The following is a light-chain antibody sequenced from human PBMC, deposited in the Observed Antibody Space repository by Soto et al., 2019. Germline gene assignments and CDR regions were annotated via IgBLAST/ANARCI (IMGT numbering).Light chain of an antibody. CDR2: DVT. V-gene: IGLV2-8*01. CDR1: SSDVGTHGY. Sequence: QAVLTQPPSASGSPGQSVTISCTGTSSDVGTHGYVSWYQQHAGKAPKLVIYDVTKRPSGVPDRFSWSKSGNTASLTVSGLQAEDEADYYCMCYAGGNNWVFGGGTKLTVL. J-gene: IGLJ3*02. CDR3: MCYAGGNNWV.